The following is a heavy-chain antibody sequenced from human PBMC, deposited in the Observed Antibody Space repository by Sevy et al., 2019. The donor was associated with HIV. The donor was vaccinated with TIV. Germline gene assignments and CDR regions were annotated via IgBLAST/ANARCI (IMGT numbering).Heavy chain of an antibody. D-gene: IGHD6-19*01. V-gene: IGHV4-31*03. CDR3: ARGAVEWYYFDY. Sequence: SETLSLTCTVSGGSISSGGYYWSWIRQHPGKGLEWIGYIYYSGSTYYNPSLKSRVTISVDTSKNQFSLKLSSVTAADTAVYYCARGAVEWYYFDYWGQGTLVTVSS. J-gene: IGHJ4*02. CDR1: GGSISSGGYY. CDR2: IYYSGST.